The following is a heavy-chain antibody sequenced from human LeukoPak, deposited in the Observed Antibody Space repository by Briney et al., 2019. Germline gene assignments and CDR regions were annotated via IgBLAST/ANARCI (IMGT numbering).Heavy chain of an antibody. D-gene: IGHD6-13*01. J-gene: IGHJ4*02. CDR3: AKDLLSSSWYHFDY. CDR1: GFTFSSYA. V-gene: IGHV3-23*01. Sequence: GGSLRLSCAPSGFTFSSYAMSWVRQAPGKGLEWVSAISGSGGSTYYADSVKGRFTISRDNSKNTLYLQMNSLRAEDTAVYYCAKDLLSSSWYHFDYWGQGTLVTVSS. CDR2: ISGSGGST.